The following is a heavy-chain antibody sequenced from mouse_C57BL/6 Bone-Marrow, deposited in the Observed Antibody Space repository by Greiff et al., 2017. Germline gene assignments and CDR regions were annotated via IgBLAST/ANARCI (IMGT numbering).Heavy chain of an antibody. V-gene: IGHV5-17*01. Sequence: EVQGVESGGGLVKPGGSLKLSCAASGFTFSDYGMHWVRQAPEKGLEWVAYISSGSSTIDYADKVKGRFTISRDNAKNTLFLQMTSLRSEDTAMYYCARAGGNWYFDVWGTGTTVTVSS. CDR1: GFTFSDYG. CDR3: ARAGGNWYFDV. J-gene: IGHJ1*03. CDR2: ISSGSSTI.